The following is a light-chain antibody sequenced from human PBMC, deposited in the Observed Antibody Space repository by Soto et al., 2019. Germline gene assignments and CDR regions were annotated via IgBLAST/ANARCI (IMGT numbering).Light chain of an antibody. J-gene: IGLJ3*02. CDR1: SSDVGGYNY. Sequence: QSALTQPASVSGSPGQSITISCTGTSSDVGGYNYVSWYQQHPGKAPKFMIYEVSNRPSGVSNRFSGSKSGNTASLTISGLQAEDEGDYYCSSYTNSSTWVFGGGTKLTVL. V-gene: IGLV2-14*01. CDR3: SSYTNSSTWV. CDR2: EVS.